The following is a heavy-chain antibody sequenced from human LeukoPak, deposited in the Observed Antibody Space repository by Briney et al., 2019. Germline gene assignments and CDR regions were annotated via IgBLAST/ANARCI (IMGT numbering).Heavy chain of an antibody. CDR2: ISGSGGST. V-gene: IGHV3-23*01. J-gene: IGHJ4*02. CDR1: RFTFSSYA. Sequence: PGGSLRLSCAASRFTFSSYAMSWVRQAPGKGLECVSAISGSGGSTYYADSVKGRFTISRDNSKNTRYLQMNSLRAEDTAVYYCAKDITGHNRGWYDYWGQGTLVTVSS. D-gene: IGHD6-19*01. CDR3: AKDITGHNRGWYDY.